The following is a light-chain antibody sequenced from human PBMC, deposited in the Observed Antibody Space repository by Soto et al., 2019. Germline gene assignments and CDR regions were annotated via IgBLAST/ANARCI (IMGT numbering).Light chain of an antibody. CDR2: GDI. J-gene: IGLJ2*01. V-gene: IGLV1-40*01. CDR3: QSYDSSLSVVV. CDR1: SSNIGAGYD. Sequence: QSVLTQPPSVSGAPGQRVTISYTGSSSNIGAGYDVHWYQQLPGTTPKLLIYGDINRPSAVPDRFSGSKSGTSASLAITGLQADDEADYYCQSYDSSLSVVVFGGGTKLTVL.